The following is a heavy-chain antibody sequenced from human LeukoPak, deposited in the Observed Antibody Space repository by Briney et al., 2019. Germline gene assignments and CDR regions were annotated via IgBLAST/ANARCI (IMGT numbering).Heavy chain of an antibody. Sequence: GESLKISCKGSGYIFPDYWIGWVRQMPGKGLEWMGIIYPGDSDTRYSPSFQGQVTISADKSISTAYLQWSSLKASDTAMYYCVRGYCTSGVCNYKWFDPWGQGTLVTVSS. CDR1: GYIFPDYW. CDR2: IYPGDSDT. V-gene: IGHV5-51*01. D-gene: IGHD2-8*01. J-gene: IGHJ5*02. CDR3: VRGYCTSGVCNYKWFDP.